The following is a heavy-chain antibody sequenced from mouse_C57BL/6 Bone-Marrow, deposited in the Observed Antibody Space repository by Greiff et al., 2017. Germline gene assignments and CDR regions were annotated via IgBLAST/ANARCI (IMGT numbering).Heavy chain of an antibody. CDR2: IYPSDSET. J-gene: IGHJ2*01. V-gene: IGHV1-61*01. Sequence: QVQLQQPGAELVRPGSSVKLSCKASGYTFTSYWMDWVKQRPGQGLEWIGNIYPSDSETPYNQKFKDKATLTVDKSSSTAYMQLSSLTSEDSAVYYCSRGGTTVAQSYWGQGTTLTVSS. CDR1: GYTFTSYW. D-gene: IGHD1-1*01. CDR3: SRGGTTVAQSY.